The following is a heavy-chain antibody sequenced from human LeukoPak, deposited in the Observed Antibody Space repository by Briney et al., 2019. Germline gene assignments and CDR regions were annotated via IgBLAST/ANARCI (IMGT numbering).Heavy chain of an antibody. V-gene: IGHV3-11*01. D-gene: IGHD3-22*01. J-gene: IGHJ6*01. Sequence: GGSLRLSCAASVFTFSDYYLSWIRQAPGKGREWGSYISSSGSTIYYAHSVKGRFTISRDNATDSLYLQRNSLRAEDTAVYYCARADSSGYDYYHYGMDVWGQGTTVTVSS. CDR1: VFTFSDYY. CDR2: ISSSGSTI. CDR3: ARADSSGYDYYHYGMDV.